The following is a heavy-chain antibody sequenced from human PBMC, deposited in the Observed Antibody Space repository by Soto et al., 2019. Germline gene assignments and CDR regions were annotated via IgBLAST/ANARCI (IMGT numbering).Heavy chain of an antibody. Sequence: PGGSLRLSCAASGFTFSSYGMHWVRQAPGKGLEWVAVISYDGSNKYYADPVKGRFTISRDNSKNTLYLQMNSLRAEDTAVYYCAKDIYGYYGSGSYPYYWGQGTLVTVSS. V-gene: IGHV3-30*18. J-gene: IGHJ4*02. D-gene: IGHD3-10*01. CDR2: ISYDGSNK. CDR1: GFTFSSYG. CDR3: AKDIYGYYGSGSYPYY.